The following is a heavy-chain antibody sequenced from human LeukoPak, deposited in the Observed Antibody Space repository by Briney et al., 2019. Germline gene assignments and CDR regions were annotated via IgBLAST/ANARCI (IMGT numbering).Heavy chain of an antibody. CDR2: IYYSGNT. CDR3: ARPNDSSGYYRDAFDI. CDR1: GVSISSSNSY. V-gene: IGHV4-39*01. D-gene: IGHD3-22*01. J-gene: IGHJ3*02. Sequence: PSETLSLTCTVSGVSISSSNSYWGWIRQPPGKGLEWIGSIYYSGNTYYNASLKSQVSISIDTSKNQFSLRLTSVTAADTAVYYCARPNDSSGYYRDAFDIWGQGTMVTVSS.